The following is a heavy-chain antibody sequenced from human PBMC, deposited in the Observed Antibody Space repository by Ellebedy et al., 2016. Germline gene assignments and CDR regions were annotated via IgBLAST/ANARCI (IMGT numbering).Heavy chain of an antibody. CDR1: GFTFSSYS. Sequence: GESLKISCAASGFTFSSYSMNWVRQAPGKGLEWVSSISSSSSYIYYADSVKGRFTISRDNAKNSLYLQMNSLRAEDTAVYYCARDWSATRVYYGSGSIGQPHDYWGQGTLVTVSS. CDR3: ARDWSATRVYYGSGSIGQPHDY. D-gene: IGHD3-10*01. CDR2: ISSSSSYI. V-gene: IGHV3-21*01. J-gene: IGHJ4*02.